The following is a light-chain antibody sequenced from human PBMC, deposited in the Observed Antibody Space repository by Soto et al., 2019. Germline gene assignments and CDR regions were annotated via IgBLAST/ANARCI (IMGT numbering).Light chain of an antibody. CDR2: GAS. CDR3: HHYSRSSPYT. J-gene: IGKJ2*01. CDR1: QSVSNND. Sequence: EIVLTQSPDTLSLSPGERATVSCRASQSVSNNDLAWYQQRPGQAPRLVLYGASTRPTGIPDRFSGSGSGTEFTLTISRLEPEDLGVYYCHHYSRSSPYTFGQGTKLDIK. V-gene: IGKV3-20*01.